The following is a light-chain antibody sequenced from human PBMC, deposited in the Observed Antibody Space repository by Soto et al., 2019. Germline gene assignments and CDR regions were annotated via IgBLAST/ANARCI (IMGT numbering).Light chain of an antibody. CDR3: ASYTSSRTWV. CDR2: EVS. CDR1: SSDVGNYNY. V-gene: IGLV2-14*01. J-gene: IGLJ2*01. Sequence: QSALTQPASVSGSPGQSISISCTGTSSDVGNYNYVSWYQQHPGKAPKLIVYEVSNRPSGISDRFSGSKSGNMAALTISGLQSEDEADYYCASYTSSRTWVFGGGTKLTVL.